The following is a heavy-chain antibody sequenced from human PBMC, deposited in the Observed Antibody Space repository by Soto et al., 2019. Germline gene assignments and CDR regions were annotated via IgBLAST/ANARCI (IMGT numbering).Heavy chain of an antibody. CDR1: GFTVSSDF. J-gene: IGHJ4*02. CDR3: ANRGY. V-gene: IGHV3-66*01. Sequence: EVQLVESGGGLVQPGESLRLSCVASGFTVSSDFMTWVRQAPGKGLEWVSMIHDGDTTYYADPVKGRFTTSRDTSKNTLYLQMNSLRAEDTAVYHCANRGYWGQGILVTVSS. D-gene: IGHD2-15*01. CDR2: IHDGDTT.